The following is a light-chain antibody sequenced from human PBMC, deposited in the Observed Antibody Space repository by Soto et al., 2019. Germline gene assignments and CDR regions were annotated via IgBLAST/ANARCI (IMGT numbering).Light chain of an antibody. V-gene: IGKV3-20*01. CDR3: QHYNSYSEA. J-gene: IGKJ1*01. CDR1: ESVSSSH. CDR2: GAS. Sequence: EIVLTQSPGTLSLSPGERATLSCRASESVSSSHLAWYQQKPGQTPRLLVYGASSRATGIPDRFSGSGSGTDFTLTISSLQPDDFATYYCQHYNSYSEAFGQGTKVDIK.